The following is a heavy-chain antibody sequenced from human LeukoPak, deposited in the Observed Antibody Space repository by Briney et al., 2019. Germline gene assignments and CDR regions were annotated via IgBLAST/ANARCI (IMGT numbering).Heavy chain of an antibody. D-gene: IGHD3-9*01. Sequence: GGSLRLSCAASGFTFSSYWMHWVRQAPGKGLVWVSRINSDGSSTSYADSVKGRFTISRDNAKNTLYLQMNSLRAEDTAVYYCAREFSGVLRYFDWFNIGAFGIWGQGTMVTVSS. CDR3: AREFSGVLRYFDWFNIGAFGI. CDR1: GFTFSSYW. V-gene: IGHV3-74*01. J-gene: IGHJ3*02. CDR2: INSDGSST.